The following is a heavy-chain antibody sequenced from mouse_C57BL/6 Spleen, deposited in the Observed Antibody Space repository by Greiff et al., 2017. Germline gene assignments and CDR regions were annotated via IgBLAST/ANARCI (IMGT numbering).Heavy chain of an antibody. CDR3: AREVSTTVEGTFDY. V-gene: IGHV1-61*01. CDR2: IYPSDSET. Sequence: VKLQQPGAELVRPGSSVKLSCKASGYTFTSYWMDWVKQRPGQGLEWIGNIYPSDSETHYNQKFKDKATLTVDKSSSTAYMQLSSLTSEESAVYYCAREVSTTVEGTFDYWGQGTTLTVSS. J-gene: IGHJ2*01. D-gene: IGHD1-1*01. CDR1: GYTFTSYW.